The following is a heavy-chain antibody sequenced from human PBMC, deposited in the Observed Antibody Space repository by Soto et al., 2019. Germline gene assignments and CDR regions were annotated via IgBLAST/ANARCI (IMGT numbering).Heavy chain of an antibody. CDR2: ISSISSTI. D-gene: IGHD2-15*01. J-gene: IGHJ4*02. Sequence: GCLRLSCAVSGLAFGTYRMGGVRQAPGKGLGWVSYISSISSTIYYADSVKGRFTISRDNAKNSLYLQMNSRRAEDTAVYYCARAVPTPCGGGRSYLGYLGQGTLVTVSS. CDR1: GLAFGTYR. CDR3: ARAVPTPCGGGRSYLGY. V-gene: IGHV3-48*01.